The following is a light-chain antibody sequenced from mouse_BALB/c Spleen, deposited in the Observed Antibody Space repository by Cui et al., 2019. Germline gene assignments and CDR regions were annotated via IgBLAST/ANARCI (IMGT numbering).Light chain of an antibody. CDR2: DTS. V-gene: IGKV4-55*01. J-gene: IGKJ5*01. CDR1: SSVSY. Sequence: QIVPTQSPAIMSASPGEKVTMTCSASSSVSYMYWYQQKPGSSPRLLIYDTSNLASGVPVRFSGSGSGTSYSLTISRMEAEDAATYYCQQWSSYPPTFGAGTKLELK. CDR3: QQWSSYPPT.